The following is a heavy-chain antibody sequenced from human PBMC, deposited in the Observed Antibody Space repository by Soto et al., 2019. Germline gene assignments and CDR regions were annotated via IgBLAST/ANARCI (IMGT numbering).Heavy chain of an antibody. CDR2: FNTDGSTT. CDR3: LGTGSNSY. V-gene: IGHV3-74*01. Sequence: EVQLVESGGGYVQPGGSLRLSCAASGFTFSHHWMHWVRQAPGKGLVWVSRFNTDGSTTTYADSVKGRFTSSRDNAKNTFHLQMISLRAEDTAIYYCLGTGSNSYWGQGTLVTVSS. J-gene: IGHJ4*02. D-gene: IGHD1-26*01. CDR1: GFTFSHHW.